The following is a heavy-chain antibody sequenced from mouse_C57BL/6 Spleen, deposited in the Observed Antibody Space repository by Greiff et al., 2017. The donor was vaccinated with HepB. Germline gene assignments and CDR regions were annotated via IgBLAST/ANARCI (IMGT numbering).Heavy chain of an antibody. Sequence: VHVKQSGPELVKPGASVKISCKASGYSFTGYFMNWVKQSHGKSLEWIGRINPYNGDTFYNQKFKGKATLTVDKSSSTAHMELLSLTSEDFAVYYCARCDYYGNYFYAMDYWGQRTSVTVSS. CDR2: INPYNGDT. D-gene: IGHD2-1*01. CDR1: GYSFTGYF. J-gene: IGHJ4*01. V-gene: IGHV1-37*01. CDR3: ARCDYYGNYFYAMDY.